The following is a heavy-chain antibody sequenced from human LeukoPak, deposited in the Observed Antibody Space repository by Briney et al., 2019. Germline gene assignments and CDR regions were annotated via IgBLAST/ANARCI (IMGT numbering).Heavy chain of an antibody. D-gene: IGHD2-2*01. V-gene: IGHV3-74*01. CDR3: VSFYETY. CDR2: IISDGSTT. CDR1: GFTFSTYW. Sequence: GGSLRLSCAASGFTFSTYWMHWVRQAPGKGLVWVSRIISDGSTTIYADSVKGRFTISRDNAKNTVYLQMNNLRAEDTAVYYCVSFYETYWGRGTLVTVSS. J-gene: IGHJ4*02.